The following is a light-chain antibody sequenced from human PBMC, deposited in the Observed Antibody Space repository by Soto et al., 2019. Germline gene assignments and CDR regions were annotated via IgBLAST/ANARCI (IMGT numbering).Light chain of an antibody. J-gene: IGLJ1*01. V-gene: IGLV2-14*04. CDR3: TSYTSSSTLYV. CDR2: DVR. CDR1: SSDVGGYNY. Sequence: NSSDVGGYNYVSRYQQHPGKAPKLMIYDVRNRASGASNRFSGSKSGNTASLTISGLQAEDEADYYCTSYTSSSTLYVVGTGTKVTVL.